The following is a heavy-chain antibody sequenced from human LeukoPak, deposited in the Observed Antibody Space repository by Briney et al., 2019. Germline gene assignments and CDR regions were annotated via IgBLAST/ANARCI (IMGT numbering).Heavy chain of an antibody. CDR1: GFTFSSYG. V-gene: IGHV3-23*01. D-gene: IGHD4-17*01. CDR3: AKYYGQGDYYYYYGMDV. J-gene: IGHJ6*02. CDR2: ISSGGGDT. Sequence: PGGSLRLSCAGSGFTFSSYGMSWVRQAPGKGLEWVSAISSGGGDTYYADSVKGRFTISRDNSKNTLYLQMNSLRAEDTAVYYCAKYYGQGDYYYYYGMDVWGQGTTVTVSS.